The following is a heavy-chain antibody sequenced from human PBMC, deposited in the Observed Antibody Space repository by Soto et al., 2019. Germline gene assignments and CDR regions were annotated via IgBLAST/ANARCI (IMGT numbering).Heavy chain of an antibody. V-gene: IGHV3-23*01. J-gene: IGHJ4*02. CDR1: GFTFSSYA. CDR3: AKQTTGSCYQPVDY. CDR2: ISDSGGDT. Sequence: PGGSLRLSCAASGFTFSSYAMSWVRQAPGKGLEWVSVISDSGGDTFYADSVKGRFIISRDNSKNTLYLQMNSLRAEDTAVYFCAKQTTGSCYQPVDYWGQGALVTVSP. D-gene: IGHD2-15*01.